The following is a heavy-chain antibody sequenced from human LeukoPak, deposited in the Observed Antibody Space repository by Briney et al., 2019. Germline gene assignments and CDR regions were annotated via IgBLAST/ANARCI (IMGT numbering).Heavy chain of an antibody. Sequence: PSETLSLTCAVSGGSISSSNWWSWVRQPPGKGLEWIGEIYHSGSTNYNPSLKSRVTISVDKSKNQFSLKLSSVTAADTAVYYCARVEMYYYDSSGETTTTFDIWGQGTMVTVSS. D-gene: IGHD3-22*01. CDR2: IYHSGST. J-gene: IGHJ3*02. CDR3: ARVEMYYYDSSGETTTTFDI. V-gene: IGHV4-4*02. CDR1: GGSISSSNW.